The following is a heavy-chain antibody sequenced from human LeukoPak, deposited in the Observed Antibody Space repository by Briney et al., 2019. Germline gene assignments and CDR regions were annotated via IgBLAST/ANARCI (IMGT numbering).Heavy chain of an antibody. CDR2: ISSSSSYI. J-gene: IGHJ4*02. Sequence: PGGSLRLSCAASGFTFSSYSMNWVRQAPGKGLEWVSSISSSSSYIYYADTVKGRFTISRDNAKNSLYLQMNSLRAEDTAVYYCAREWFGELLDGYWGQGTLVTVSS. V-gene: IGHV3-21*01. D-gene: IGHD3-10*01. CDR3: AREWFGELLDGY. CDR1: GFTFSSYS.